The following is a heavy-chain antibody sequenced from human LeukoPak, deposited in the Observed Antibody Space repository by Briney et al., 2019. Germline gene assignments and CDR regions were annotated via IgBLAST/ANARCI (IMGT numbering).Heavy chain of an antibody. V-gene: IGHV5-51*01. Sequence: GESLKISCKGSGXRFATYWIGWVRQMPGKGLEWMGIIFPGDSDTTYSPSFQGQVTISADKSISTAYLQWSSLKASDTAVYYCARGDIYWDYWGQGTQVTVSS. D-gene: IGHD2-15*01. J-gene: IGHJ4*02. CDR2: IFPGDSDT. CDR1: GXRFATYW. CDR3: ARGDIYWDY.